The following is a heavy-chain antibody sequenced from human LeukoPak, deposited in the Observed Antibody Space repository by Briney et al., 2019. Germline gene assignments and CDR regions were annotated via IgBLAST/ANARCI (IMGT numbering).Heavy chain of an antibody. V-gene: IGHV4-59*08. J-gene: IGHJ3*02. CDR3: ARQSISSRRAFDI. CDR2: SYYSGST. CDR1: GGSISNYY. D-gene: IGHD6-6*01. Sequence: SETLSLTCSVSGGSISNYYWSWIRQPPGKGLEYIGYSYYSGSTDYNPSLKCRVTISVDTSKNQFSLMLTSVTAADSAVYYCARQSISSRRAFDIWGQGTMVTVSS.